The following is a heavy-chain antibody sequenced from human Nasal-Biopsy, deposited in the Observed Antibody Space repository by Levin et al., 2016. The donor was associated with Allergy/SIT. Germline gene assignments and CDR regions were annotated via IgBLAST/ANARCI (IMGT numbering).Heavy chain of an antibody. J-gene: IGHJ3*01. CDR2: VWYDGSQK. D-gene: IGHD5-12*01. CDR3: RYGDYDDGFDF. Sequence: GESLKISCAASGFTFINYAIHWVRQTPGKGLEWVAVVWYDGSQKYYADSVKGRFTISRDDSKDTVYLQMNSLRVDDTGVYFCRYGDYDDGFDFWGQGTKVTVSS. V-gene: IGHV3-33*01. CDR1: GFTFINYA.